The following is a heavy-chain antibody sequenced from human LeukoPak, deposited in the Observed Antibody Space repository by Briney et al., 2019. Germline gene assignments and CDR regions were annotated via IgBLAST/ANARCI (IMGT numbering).Heavy chain of an antibody. V-gene: IGHV1-69*05. CDR2: IIPIFGTA. CDR1: GGTFSSYA. Sequence: GASVKVSCKASGGTFSSYAISWVRQAPGQGLEWMGGIIPIFGTANYAQKFQGRVTITTDESTSTAYMELSSLRSEDTAVYFCARIAAPGNRRLNFWGQGTLVTVSS. D-gene: IGHD6-13*01. CDR3: ARIAAPGNRRLNF. J-gene: IGHJ4*02.